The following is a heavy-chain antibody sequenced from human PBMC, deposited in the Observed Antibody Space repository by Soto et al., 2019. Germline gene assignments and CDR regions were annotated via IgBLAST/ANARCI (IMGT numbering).Heavy chain of an antibody. CDR1: GVSISENH. D-gene: IGHD1-1*01. Sequence: SETLSLTCDVSGVSISENHWSWIRQAPGKGLEWVGYVHFSGSTTYNPSLAPRLNISFDMSKSQVYLQLTSVTAADTAVYFCARGVLYWGQGTLVTVS. V-gene: IGHV4-59*01. CDR2: VHFSGST. J-gene: IGHJ4*02. CDR3: ARGVLY.